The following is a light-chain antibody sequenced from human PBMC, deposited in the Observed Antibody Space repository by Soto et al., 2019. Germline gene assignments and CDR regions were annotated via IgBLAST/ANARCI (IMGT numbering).Light chain of an antibody. Sequence: DIQMTQSPSSLSASVGDRVTITCRASQSISSYLNWYQQKPGKAPKLLIYAASSLQSGVASRFSGSGSGTDFTLTISSLQHEDFATYYCQQSYSTPYTFGQGTMLEIK. V-gene: IGKV1-39*01. J-gene: IGKJ2*01. CDR3: QQSYSTPYT. CDR1: QSISSY. CDR2: AAS.